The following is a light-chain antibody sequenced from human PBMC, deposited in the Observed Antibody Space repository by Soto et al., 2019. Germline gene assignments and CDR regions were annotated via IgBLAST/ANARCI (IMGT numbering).Light chain of an antibody. V-gene: IGKV3-20*01. Sequence: EIVLTQSPGTLSLSPGERATLSCRASQSVSSSYFAWYQQKPGQAPRLLIYGASSRATGIPDRFSGSGSGTDFTLTIGRLEPEDFAVYYCQQYGSSPGTFGQGTKVDNK. CDR3: QQYGSSPGT. CDR2: GAS. J-gene: IGKJ1*01. CDR1: QSVSSSY.